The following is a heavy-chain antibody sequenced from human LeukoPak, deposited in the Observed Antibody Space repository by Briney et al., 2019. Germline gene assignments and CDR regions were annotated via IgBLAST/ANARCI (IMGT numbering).Heavy chain of an antibody. CDR1: GGTFSSYT. CDR3: ARDGISVAGTFDY. CDR2: IIPILGIA. J-gene: IGHJ4*02. Sequence: SVKVSCKASGGTFSSYTISWVRQAPGQGLEWMGRIIPILGIANYAQKFQGRVTITADKSTSTAYMELSSLRAEDTAVYYCARDGISVAGTFDYWGQGTLVTVSS. D-gene: IGHD6-19*01. V-gene: IGHV1-69*04.